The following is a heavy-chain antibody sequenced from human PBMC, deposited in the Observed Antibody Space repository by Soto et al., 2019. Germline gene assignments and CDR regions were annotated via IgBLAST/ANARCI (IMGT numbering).Heavy chain of an antibody. CDR1: GGSIDYYY. V-gene: IGHV4-59*01. J-gene: IGHJ6*02. Sequence: SETLSLTCAVSGGSIDYYYWSWIRQPPGKGLEWIGDVSDSGRTNYNPSLRSRVTISVDTSKNQFSLRLNSVTAADTAVYYCARDSTTWFPYYGIDVWGQGNTVTAS. D-gene: IGHD2-2*01. CDR2: VSDSGRT. CDR3: ARDSTTWFPYYGIDV.